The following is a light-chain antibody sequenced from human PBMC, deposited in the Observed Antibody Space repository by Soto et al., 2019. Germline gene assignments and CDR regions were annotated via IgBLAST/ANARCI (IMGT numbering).Light chain of an antibody. CDR2: NVS. J-gene: IGKJ1*01. CDR1: QTIGNW. CDR3: QQCNFYWT. V-gene: IGKV1-5*03. Sequence: DIQMTQSLSTLPASVGDRVTITCRASQTIGNWLAWYQQKPGKVPKLLIYNVSSLESGVPSRFSGSGSGTEFTLTISSLQPDDFATYYCQQCNFYWTFGQGTKVEIK.